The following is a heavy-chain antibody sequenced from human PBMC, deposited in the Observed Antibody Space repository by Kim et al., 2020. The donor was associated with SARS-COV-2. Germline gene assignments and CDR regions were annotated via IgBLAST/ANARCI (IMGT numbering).Heavy chain of an antibody. CDR3: AKGKNWGTSGEDV. Sequence: GGSLRLSCAASGFTFSSYAMNWVRQAQGKGLEWVSASNGNGGGTYYANSVKGRFTISRDNSKNTLYLQMNSLRAEDTTVYYCAKGKNWGTSGEDVWGQGTTLTAS. V-gene: IGHV3-23*01. CDR1: GFTFSSYA. J-gene: IGHJ6*02. D-gene: IGHD7-27*01. CDR2: SNGNGGGT.